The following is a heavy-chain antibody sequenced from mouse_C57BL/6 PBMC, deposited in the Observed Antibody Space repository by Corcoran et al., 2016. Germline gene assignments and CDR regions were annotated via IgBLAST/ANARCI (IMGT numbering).Heavy chain of an antibody. J-gene: IGHJ2*01. CDR3: ASGNGDYALDFDD. CDR1: GYSITSGYY. CDR2: ISYDGSN. V-gene: IGHV3-6*01. Sequence: DVQLQESGPGLVKPSQSLSLTCAVTGYSITSGYYWNWIRQFPGNKLEWMGYISYDGSNNYKPSLKIRMSITRDTSKNQFFPKLHSVTTKDTATSVCASGNGDYALDFDDWGQGTTLTVSS. D-gene: IGHD2-13*01.